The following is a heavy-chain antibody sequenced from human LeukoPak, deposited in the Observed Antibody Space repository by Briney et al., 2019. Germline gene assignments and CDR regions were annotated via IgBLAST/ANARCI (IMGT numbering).Heavy chain of an antibody. CDR1: GFTFSSYS. Sequence: GGSLRLSCAASGFTFSSYSMNWVRQAPGKGLEWVAVIWYDGSNKYYADSVKGRFTISRDNSKNTLYLQMNSLRAEDTAVYYCARGSGDPPDYWGQGTLVTVSS. V-gene: IGHV3-33*08. CDR3: ARGSGDPPDY. D-gene: IGHD4-17*01. CDR2: IWYDGSNK. J-gene: IGHJ4*02.